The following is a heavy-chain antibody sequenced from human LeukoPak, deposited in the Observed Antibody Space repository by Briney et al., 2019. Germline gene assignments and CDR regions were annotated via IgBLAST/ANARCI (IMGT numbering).Heavy chain of an antibody. CDR1: GFTFSSYG. CDR2: IRYDGSNK. J-gene: IGHJ6*03. Sequence: PGGSLRLSCAASGFTFSSYGMHWVRQAPGKGLEWVAFIRYDGSNKYYADSVKGRFTISRDNSKNTLYLQMNSLRAEDTAVYYCSGSGSLPTTYYYMDVWGKGTTVTVSS. CDR3: SGSGSLPTTYYYMDV. D-gene: IGHD3-22*01. V-gene: IGHV3-30*02.